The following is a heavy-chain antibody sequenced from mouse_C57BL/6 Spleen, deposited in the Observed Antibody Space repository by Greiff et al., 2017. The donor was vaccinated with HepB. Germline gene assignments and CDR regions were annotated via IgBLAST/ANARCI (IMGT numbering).Heavy chain of an antibody. CDR2: INPNNGGT. Sequence: EVQLQQSGPELVKPGASVKIPCKASGYTFTDYNMDWVKQSHGKSLEWIGDINPNNGGTIYNQKFKGKATLTVDKSSSTAYMELRSLTSEDTAVYYCARGHYYGSSYGLAYWGQGTLVTVSA. D-gene: IGHD1-1*01. J-gene: IGHJ3*01. CDR1: GYTFTDYN. V-gene: IGHV1-18*01. CDR3: ARGHYYGSSYGLAY.